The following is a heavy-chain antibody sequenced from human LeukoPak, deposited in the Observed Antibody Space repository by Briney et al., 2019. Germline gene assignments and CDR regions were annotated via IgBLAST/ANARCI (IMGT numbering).Heavy chain of an antibody. V-gene: IGHV3-23*01. CDR3: AKVRPRYCSGDSCYFDY. J-gene: IGHJ4*02. CDR1: GFTFSSYA. Sequence: PGGSLRLSCAASGFTFSSYAMSWVRQAPGKGLEWVSAISGSGGSTYYADSVKGRFTISRDNSKNTLYLQMNSLRAEDTAVYYCAKVRPRYCSGDSCYFDYWGQGTLVSVSS. D-gene: IGHD2-15*01. CDR2: ISGSGGST.